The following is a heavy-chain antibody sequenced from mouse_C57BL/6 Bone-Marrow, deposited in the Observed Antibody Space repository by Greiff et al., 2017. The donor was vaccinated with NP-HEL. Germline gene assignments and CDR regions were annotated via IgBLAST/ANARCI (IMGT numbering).Heavy chain of an antibody. Sequence: EVKVVESGGGLVKPGGSLKLSCAASGFTFSSYAMSWVRQTPEKRLEWVATISDGGSYTYYPDNVKGRFTISRDNAKNNLYLQMSHLKSEDTAMYYCARLRRRYYFDYWGQGTTLTVSS. CDR3: ARLRRRYYFDY. CDR1: GFTFSSYA. D-gene: IGHD2-12*01. CDR2: ISDGGSYT. J-gene: IGHJ2*01. V-gene: IGHV5-4*03.